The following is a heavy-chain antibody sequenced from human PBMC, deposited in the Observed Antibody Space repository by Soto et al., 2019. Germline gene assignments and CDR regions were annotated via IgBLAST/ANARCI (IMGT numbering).Heavy chain of an antibody. D-gene: IGHD3-16*02. J-gene: IGHJ4*02. Sequence: PSETLSLTCAVSGGSISSSNWWSWVRQPPGKGLEWIGEIYHSGSTNYNPSLKSRVTISVDKSKNQFSLKLSSVTAADTAVYYYARSGSYYDYVWGSYRPYYFDYWGQGTLVTVS. CDR2: IYHSGST. V-gene: IGHV4-4*02. CDR3: ARSGSYYDYVWGSYRPYYFDY. CDR1: GGSISSSNW.